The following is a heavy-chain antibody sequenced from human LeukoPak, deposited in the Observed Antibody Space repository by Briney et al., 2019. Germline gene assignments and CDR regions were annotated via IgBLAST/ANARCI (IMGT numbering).Heavy chain of an antibody. J-gene: IGHJ3*02. CDR2: IWYDGSNK. CDR1: GFTFSSYG. D-gene: IGHD3-16*01. V-gene: IGHV3-33*01. CDR3: ARDWVGDAFDI. Sequence: PGGSLRLSCAASGFTFSSYGMHWVRQAPGKGLEWVAVIWYDGSNKYYADSVKGRFTISRDNSKNTLYLQMNSLRAEDTAVYYCARDWVGDAFDIWGQGTMVTVSS.